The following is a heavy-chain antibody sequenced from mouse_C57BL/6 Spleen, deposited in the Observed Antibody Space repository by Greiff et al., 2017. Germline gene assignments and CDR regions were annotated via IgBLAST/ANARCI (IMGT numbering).Heavy chain of an antibody. V-gene: IGHV1-62-2*01. CDR2: FYPGSGST. J-gene: IGHJ2*01. Sequence: VQLQQSGAELVKPGASVKLSCKASGYTFTEYTIHWVKQRPGQGLEWIGWFYPGSGSTNYNEKFKDKATLTADKSSSTVYMELSRLTSEDSAVYFCARHEGELVHFDYWGQGTTLTVSS. CDR1: GYTFTEYT. CDR3: ARHEGELVHFDY. D-gene: IGHD4-1*01.